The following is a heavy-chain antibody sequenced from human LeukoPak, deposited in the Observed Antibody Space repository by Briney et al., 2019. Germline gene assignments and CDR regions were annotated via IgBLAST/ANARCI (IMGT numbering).Heavy chain of an antibody. CDR3: ARNEAGGIGQKWYYYYMDV. Sequence: GGSLRLSCAASGFTFNSYAMHWVRQAPGKGLEWVTIISYDGSNKDYADSVKGRFTISRDNSKNTLYLQMNSLRAEDTAVYYCARNEAGGIGQKWYYYYMDVWGKGTSVTVSS. V-gene: IGHV3-30*04. D-gene: IGHD6-13*01. J-gene: IGHJ6*03. CDR1: GFTFNSYA. CDR2: ISYDGSNK.